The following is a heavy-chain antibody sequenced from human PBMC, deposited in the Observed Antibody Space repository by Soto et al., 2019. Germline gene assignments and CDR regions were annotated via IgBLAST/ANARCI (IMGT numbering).Heavy chain of an antibody. D-gene: IGHD6-13*01. CDR1: GGSFNSGGYY. J-gene: IGHJ4*02. CDR2: IYYSGST. Sequence: SETLSLTCTLSGGSFNSGGYYWSWIRQHPGKGLEWIGYIYYSGSTYYNPSLKSRVTISLDTSKNQFSLKLSSVTAADTAVYYCARDRSRAGYFDYWGQGALVTVSS. CDR3: ARDRSRAGYFDY. V-gene: IGHV4-31*03.